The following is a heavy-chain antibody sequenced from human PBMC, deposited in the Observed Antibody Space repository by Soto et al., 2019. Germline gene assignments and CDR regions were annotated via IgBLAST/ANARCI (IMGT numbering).Heavy chain of an antibody. D-gene: IGHD1-26*01. V-gene: IGHV3-23*01. CDR1: GFTFSTYA. J-gene: IGHJ6*02. Sequence: PGGSLRLSCAASGFTFSTYAMNWVRQAPGKGLEWVSAISGGGGSTYYADSVKGRVTISRDNSKNTLYLQMNSLRAEDTAVYYCAKXSLGALTFTDYYYYGLDVWGQGTTVTAP. CDR3: AKXSLGALTFTDYYYYGLDV. CDR2: ISGGGGST.